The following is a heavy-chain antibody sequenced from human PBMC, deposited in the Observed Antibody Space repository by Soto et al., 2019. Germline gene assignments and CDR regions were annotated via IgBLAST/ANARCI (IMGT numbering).Heavy chain of an antibody. CDR1: GYTFTDYY. CDR2: INPNSGGT. CDR3: ASLTTVNGSYGMDV. D-gene: IGHD4-4*01. Sequence: QVQLVQSGAEVKKPGASVKVSCKASGYTFTDYYMHWVRQAPGQGLEWMGWINPNSGGTNYAQKFQGRVTMTRDTSISTAYMEGSRLRSDDTAVFYCASLTTVNGSYGMDVWGQGTTVTVSS. V-gene: IGHV1-2*02. J-gene: IGHJ6*02.